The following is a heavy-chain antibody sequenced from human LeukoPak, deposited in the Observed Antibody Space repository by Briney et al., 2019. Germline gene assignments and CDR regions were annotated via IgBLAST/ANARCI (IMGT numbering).Heavy chain of an antibody. Sequence: GGSLRLSCAASGFTLTDYYMSWIRQDPGKGLEWVSYISSSSSYTNYADSVKGRFTISRDNAKNSLYLQMNSLRAEDTAVYYCARGAVTVAGPAEYFQHWGQGTLVTVSS. CDR1: GFTLTDYY. J-gene: IGHJ1*01. CDR2: ISSSSSYT. D-gene: IGHD6-19*01. CDR3: ARGAVTVAGPAEYFQH. V-gene: IGHV3-11*05.